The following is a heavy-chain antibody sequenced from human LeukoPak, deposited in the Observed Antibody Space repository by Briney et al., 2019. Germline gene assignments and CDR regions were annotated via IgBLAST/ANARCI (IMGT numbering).Heavy chain of an antibody. V-gene: IGHV1-46*01. CDR1: GYTFTGYY. CDR3: ARDYVDDIPMIKDY. CDR2: VNLSGGGT. Sequence: ASVKVSCKASGYTFTGYYMHWVRQAPGQGLEWMGKVNLSGGGTTYAQKFQGRVTMTRDTSTSTVYMELSSLRSEDTAVYYCARDYVDDIPMIKDYWGQGTLVTVSS. J-gene: IGHJ4*02. D-gene: IGHD2-8*01.